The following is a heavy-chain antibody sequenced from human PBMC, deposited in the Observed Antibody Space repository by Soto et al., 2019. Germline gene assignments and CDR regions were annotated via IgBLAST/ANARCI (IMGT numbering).Heavy chain of an antibody. CDR1: GHIVTSYY. Sequence: QMQLVQSGAEVKKPGASVRVSCKASGHIVTSYYMHWVPQVPGQGLEWTGVIDPIGGRPTYAQRFQGRVTLTTDTSTSTVYMEMSRLRSEDTAVYYCARGGVGLVARGFGMDVWGQGTTVTVSS. CDR2: IDPIGGRP. V-gene: IGHV1-46*01. CDR3: ARGGVGLVARGFGMDV. J-gene: IGHJ6*02. D-gene: IGHD1-26*01.